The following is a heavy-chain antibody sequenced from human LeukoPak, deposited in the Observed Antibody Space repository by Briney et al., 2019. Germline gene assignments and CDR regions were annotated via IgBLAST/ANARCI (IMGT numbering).Heavy chain of an antibody. CDR2: IYYSGST. CDR3: ARGYCSSTSSYRIHWFDP. D-gene: IGHD2-2*02. V-gene: IGHV4-59*01. Sequence: PSETLSLTCAVSGGSISSYYWSWIRQPPGKGLEWIGYIYYSGSTNYNPSLKSRVTISVDTSKNQFSLKLSSVTAADTAVYYCARGYCSSTSSYRIHWFDPWGQGTLVTVSS. J-gene: IGHJ5*02. CDR1: GGSISSYY.